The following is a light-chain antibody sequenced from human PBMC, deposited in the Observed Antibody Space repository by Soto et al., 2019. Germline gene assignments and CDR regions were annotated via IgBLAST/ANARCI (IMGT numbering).Light chain of an antibody. Sequence: DIQMTQSPSSLSASVGDRVTITCRASQSISSYLNWYQQKPGKAPKLLLYAASSLQSGVQSRFSGSGSGTDFTLTISSLQPEAFATYYCQQSYSTPTFGGGTKVEIK. CDR3: QQSYSTPT. CDR2: AAS. J-gene: IGKJ4*01. V-gene: IGKV1-39*01. CDR1: QSISSY.